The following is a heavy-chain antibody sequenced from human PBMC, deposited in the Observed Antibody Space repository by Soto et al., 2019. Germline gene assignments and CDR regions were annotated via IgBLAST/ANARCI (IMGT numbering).Heavy chain of an antibody. CDR2: ISGSGGST. J-gene: IGHJ4*02. CDR1: GFAFSSYA. V-gene: IGHV3-23*01. D-gene: IGHD3-22*01. Sequence: PGGSLRLSCAASGFAFSSYAMSWVRQAPGKGLEWVSAISGSGGSTYYADSVKGRFTISRDNSKNTLYLQMNSLRAEDTAVYYCAKAPHGDYYRRYYDSSGYYYGALFDYWGQGTLLTVSS. CDR3: AKAPHGDYYRRYYDSSGYYYGALFDY.